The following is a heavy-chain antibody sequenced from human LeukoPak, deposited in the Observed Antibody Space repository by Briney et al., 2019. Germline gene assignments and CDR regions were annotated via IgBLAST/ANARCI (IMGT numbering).Heavy chain of an antibody. Sequence: GGSLRLSCAASAFTFDDYGMSWVRQAPGKGLEWVSGINWNGGSTGYADSVKGRFTISRDNAKNSLYLQMNSLRAEDTDLYYCATSSGIYFDDWDIWGQGTMVTVSS. V-gene: IGHV3-20*04. D-gene: IGHD1-26*01. J-gene: IGHJ3*02. CDR3: ATSSGIYFDDWDI. CDR2: INWNGGST. CDR1: AFTFDDYG.